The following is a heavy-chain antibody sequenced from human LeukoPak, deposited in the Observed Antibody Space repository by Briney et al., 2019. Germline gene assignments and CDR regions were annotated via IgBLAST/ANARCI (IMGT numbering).Heavy chain of an antibody. CDR1: GYTFTSYG. D-gene: IGHD1-1*01. J-gene: IGHJ3*02. Sequence: ASVKVSCKASGYTFTSYGISWVRQAPGQGLEWMGGIIPIFGTANYAQKFQGRVTITADESTSTAYMELSSLRSEDTAVYYCAREGTDRLRGAFDIWGQGTMVTVSS. V-gene: IGHV1-69*13. CDR2: IIPIFGTA. CDR3: AREGTDRLRGAFDI.